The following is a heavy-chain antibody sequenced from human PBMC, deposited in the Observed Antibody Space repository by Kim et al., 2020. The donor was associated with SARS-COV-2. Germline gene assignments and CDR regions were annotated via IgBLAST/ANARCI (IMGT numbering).Heavy chain of an antibody. CDR3: ARELENSSSRGGL. V-gene: IGHV3-21*01. CDR1: RFTFSSDA. J-gene: IGHJ4*02. Sequence: GFLRLSCAASRFTFSSDAMNCVRQAPGKGPEWVSYISSGSDYIYYADSVKGRFTVSRDNAKKILYLQMNRLRDEDTAVYYCARELENSSSRGGLWGQGT. D-gene: IGHD6-6*01. CDR2: ISSGSDYI.